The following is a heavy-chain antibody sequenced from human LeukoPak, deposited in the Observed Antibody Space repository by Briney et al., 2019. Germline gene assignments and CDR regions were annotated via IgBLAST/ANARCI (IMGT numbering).Heavy chain of an antibody. V-gene: IGHV1-69*06. Sequence: ASVKVSCKASGGTFSSYAISWVRQAPGQGLEWMGGIIPIFGTANYAQKFQGRVTITADKSTSTAYMELSSLRSEATAVYYCARVLEWEQNNWFDPWGQGTLVTVSS. D-gene: IGHD3-3*01. J-gene: IGHJ5*02. CDR2: IIPIFGTA. CDR1: GGTFSSYA. CDR3: ARVLEWEQNNWFDP.